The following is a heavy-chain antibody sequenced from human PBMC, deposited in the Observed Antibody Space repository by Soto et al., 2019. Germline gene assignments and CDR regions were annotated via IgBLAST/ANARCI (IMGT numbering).Heavy chain of an antibody. CDR3: ARFLGGAGSYYDGQNYNYYNGMDV. CDR1: GGPYNSFA. CDR2: IIPVFGTA. Sequence: GASVKVSCKASGGPYNSFAISWVRQAPGQGLEWIGGIIPVFGTATYAQKFKGRVTITAEESTSTAYMELSSLTSEDTAVYYCARFLGGAGSYYDGQNYNYYNGMDVWGQGTRVTVSS. V-gene: IGHV1-69*13. J-gene: IGHJ6*02. D-gene: IGHD3-10*01.